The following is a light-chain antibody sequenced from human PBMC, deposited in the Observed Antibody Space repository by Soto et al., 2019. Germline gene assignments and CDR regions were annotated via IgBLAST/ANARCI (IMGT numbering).Light chain of an antibody. CDR2: HAS. Sequence: DIQMTQSPSTLSASVGDRVTITCRASQSISSWLAWYQQKPGKAPKLLIYHASSVESGVPSRFSGSGSGTEFTLTISSLQPDDFATYYCQHYNGDSRTFGQGTKV. J-gene: IGKJ1*01. CDR1: QSISSW. CDR3: QHYNGDSRT. V-gene: IGKV1-5*01.